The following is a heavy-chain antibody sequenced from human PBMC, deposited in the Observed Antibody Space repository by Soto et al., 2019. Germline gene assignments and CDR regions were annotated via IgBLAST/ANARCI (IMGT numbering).Heavy chain of an antibody. Sequence: GSLRLSCAASGFTFTNAWMSWVRQAPRKGLEWVGRIKSKTDGGTADYAAPVKGRFTISRDDSKNTLYLQMNSLKTEDTAVYYCTTVQGHCSSTSCYTPYYFGMDVWGQGTTVTVSS. J-gene: IGHJ6*02. CDR1: GFTFTNAW. V-gene: IGHV3-15*01. CDR2: IKSKTDGGTA. D-gene: IGHD2-2*02. CDR3: TTVQGHCSSTSCYTPYYFGMDV.